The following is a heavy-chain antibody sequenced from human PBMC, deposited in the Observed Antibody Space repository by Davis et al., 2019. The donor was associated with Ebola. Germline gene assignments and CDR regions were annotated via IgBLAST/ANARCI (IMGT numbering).Heavy chain of an antibody. CDR3: ARDPYYYGSGSFDY. V-gene: IGHV3-7*01. J-gene: IGHJ4*02. Sequence: GESLKISCAASGFTFTDYWMSWVRQAPGKGLQWVANIKQDGSEKYYVDSVKGRFTISRDNAKNSLYLQMNSLRAEDTAVYYCARDPYYYGSGSFDYWGQGTLVTVSS. CDR2: IKQDGSEK. CDR1: GFTFTDYW. D-gene: IGHD3-10*01.